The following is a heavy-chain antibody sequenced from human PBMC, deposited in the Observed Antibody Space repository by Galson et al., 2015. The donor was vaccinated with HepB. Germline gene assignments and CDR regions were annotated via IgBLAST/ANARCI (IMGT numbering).Heavy chain of an antibody. CDR2: IYYSGIT. V-gene: IGHV4-39*07. D-gene: IGHD3-10*01. Sequence: ETLSLTCTVSGGSITTSTYYWGWIRQPPGKGLEWIGSIYYSGITYNNPSLRSRVTISVDTSKNQFSLKLSSVTAADTAVYYCARDVRWSYGSGSYYGDGRAFDIWGQGTMVTVSS. CDR3: ARDVRWSYGSGSYYGDGRAFDI. J-gene: IGHJ3*02. CDR1: GGSITTSTYY.